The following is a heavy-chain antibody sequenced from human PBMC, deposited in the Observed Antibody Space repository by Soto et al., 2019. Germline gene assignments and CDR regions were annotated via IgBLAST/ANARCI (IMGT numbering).Heavy chain of an antibody. CDR1: GDSIRSSSHY. CDR3: ARVIGYYDSSGFYPYVDF. CDR2: FYYSGSP. V-gene: IGHV4-39*02. D-gene: IGHD3-22*01. J-gene: IGHJ4*02. Sequence: SETLSLTCTVSGDSIRSSSHYWAWNRQPPGKGLEWIGGFYYSGSPYYNPSLKSRVTISVDTSKNQFSLNLSSVTAADTAVYYCARVIGYYDSSGFYPYVDFWGQGTLVTVSS.